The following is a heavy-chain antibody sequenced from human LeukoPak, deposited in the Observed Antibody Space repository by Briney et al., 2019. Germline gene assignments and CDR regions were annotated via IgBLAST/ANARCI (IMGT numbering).Heavy chain of an antibody. Sequence: ASVKVSCKASGYTFTGYYMHWVRQAPGQGLEWMGWINPNSGGTNYAQKFQGRVTMPRDTSISTAYMELSRLRSDDTAVYYCARDQGGDSSSWPTDMDVWGKGTTVTVSS. V-gene: IGHV1-2*02. CDR2: INPNSGGT. J-gene: IGHJ6*03. CDR1: GYTFTGYY. D-gene: IGHD6-13*01. CDR3: ARDQGGDSSSWPTDMDV.